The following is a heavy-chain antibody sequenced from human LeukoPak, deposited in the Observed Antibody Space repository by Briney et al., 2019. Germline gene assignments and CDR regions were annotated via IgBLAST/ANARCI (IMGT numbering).Heavy chain of an antibody. CDR3: ARGYSSGWALDY. J-gene: IGHJ4*02. CDR1: GGSVSSGSYY. V-gene: IGHV4-61*01. Sequence: SETLYLTCTVSGGSVSSGSYYWSWIRQPPGKGLEWIGYIYYSGSTNYNPSLKSRVTISVDTSKNQFSLKLSSVTAADTAVYYCARGYSSGWALDYWGQGTLVTVSS. CDR2: IYYSGST. D-gene: IGHD6-19*01.